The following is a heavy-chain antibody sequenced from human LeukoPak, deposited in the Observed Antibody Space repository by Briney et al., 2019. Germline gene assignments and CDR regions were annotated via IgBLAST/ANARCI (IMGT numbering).Heavy chain of an antibody. D-gene: IGHD3-3*01. J-gene: IGHJ3*02. Sequence: GGSLRLSCAASGFTVSSDYMSWVRQAPGKGLEWVSVIYSGGSTYYADSVKGRFTISRDNSKNTLYLQMNSLRAEDTAVYYCAKDFDFWSGYYRVGAFDIWGQGTMVTVSS. CDR2: IYSGGST. CDR1: GFTVSSDY. V-gene: IGHV3-53*01. CDR3: AKDFDFWSGYYRVGAFDI.